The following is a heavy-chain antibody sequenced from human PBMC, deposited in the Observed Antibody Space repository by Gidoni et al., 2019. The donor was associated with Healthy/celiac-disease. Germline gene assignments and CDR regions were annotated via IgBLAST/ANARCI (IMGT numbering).Heavy chain of an antibody. J-gene: IGHJ6*02. Sequence: EVQLVESGGGLIQPGGSLRLSCAASGFTVSSNYMSWVRQAPGKGLEWVSVIYSGGSTYYADSVKGRFTISRDNSKNTLYLQMNSLRAEDTAVYYCARVLPDYYYGMDVWGQGTTVTVSS. CDR2: IYSGGST. V-gene: IGHV3-53*01. D-gene: IGHD2-15*01. CDR1: GFTVSSNY. CDR3: ARVLPDYYYGMDV.